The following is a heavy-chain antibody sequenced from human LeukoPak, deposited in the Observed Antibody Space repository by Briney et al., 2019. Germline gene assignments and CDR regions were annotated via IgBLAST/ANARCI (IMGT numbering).Heavy chain of an antibody. CDR3: ARDLSEYYYYGMDV. Sequence: GGSLRLSCAASGFTFSSYSMNWVRQAPGKGLECVSSISSSSSYIYYADSVKGRFTISRDNAKNSLYLQMNSLRAEDTAVYYCARDLSEYYYYGMDVWGQGTTVTVSS. J-gene: IGHJ6*02. CDR1: GFTFSSYS. V-gene: IGHV3-21*01. CDR2: ISSSSSYI. D-gene: IGHD2/OR15-2a*01.